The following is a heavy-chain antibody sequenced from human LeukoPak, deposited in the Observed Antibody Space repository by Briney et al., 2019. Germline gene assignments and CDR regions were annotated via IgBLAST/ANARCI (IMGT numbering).Heavy chain of an antibody. Sequence: GGSLRLSCAASGFTFSSYGMHWVRQAPGKGLEWVAVISYDGSNKYYADSVKGRFTISRDNSKNTLYLQMNSLRAEDTAVYYCASERGYYDFWSGYYSYYYYYMDAWGKGTTVTVSS. D-gene: IGHD3-3*01. CDR3: ASERGYYDFWSGYYSYYYYYMDA. V-gene: IGHV3-30*03. CDR1: GFTFSSYG. J-gene: IGHJ6*03. CDR2: ISYDGSNK.